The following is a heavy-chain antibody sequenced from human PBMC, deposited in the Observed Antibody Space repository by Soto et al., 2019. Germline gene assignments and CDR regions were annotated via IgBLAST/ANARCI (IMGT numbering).Heavy chain of an antibody. CDR2: INPSGGST. CDR3: ARGMSGYCSRGSCPGEGFDI. D-gene: IGHD2-15*01. Sequence: ASVKVSCKASGYTFTSYYIHWVRQAPGQGLEWMGIINPSGGSTSYAQKFQGRVTMTRDTSTSTVYMELSSLRSEDTAVYYCARGMSGYCSRGSCPGEGFDIWGQGTMVTVSS. V-gene: IGHV1-46*01. CDR1: GYTFTSYY. J-gene: IGHJ3*02.